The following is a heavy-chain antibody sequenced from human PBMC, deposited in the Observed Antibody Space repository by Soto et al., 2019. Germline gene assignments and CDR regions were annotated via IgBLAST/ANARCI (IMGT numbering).Heavy chain of an antibody. CDR3: ANEGDWNDAIDY. D-gene: IGHD1-1*01. J-gene: IGHJ4*02. Sequence: EVQLLESGGGLVQPGGSLRLSCAASGFTFSSYAMSWVRQTPGKGLEWVSAISGSGGSTYYADSVKGRFTISRDNSKNTLYLQMNSLRAEDTAVYYCANEGDWNDAIDYWGQGTLVTVSS. CDR2: ISGSGGST. V-gene: IGHV3-23*01. CDR1: GFTFSSYA.